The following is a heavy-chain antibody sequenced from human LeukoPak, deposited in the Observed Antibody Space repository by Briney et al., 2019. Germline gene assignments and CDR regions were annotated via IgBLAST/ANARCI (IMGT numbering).Heavy chain of an antibody. J-gene: IGHJ4*02. D-gene: IGHD4-17*01. CDR1: GFTFSSYG. Sequence: GGSLRLSCAASGFTFSSYGMHRVRQAPGKGLEWVAVISYDGSNKYYADSVKGRFTISRDNSKNTLYLQMNSLRAEDTAVYYCAKPYLDYGDYVGYFDYWGQGTLVTVSS. V-gene: IGHV3-30*18. CDR2: ISYDGSNK. CDR3: AKPYLDYGDYVGYFDY.